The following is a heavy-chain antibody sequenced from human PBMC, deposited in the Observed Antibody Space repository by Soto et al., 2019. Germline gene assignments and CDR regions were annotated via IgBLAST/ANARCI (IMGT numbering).Heavy chain of an antibody. D-gene: IGHD6-13*01. V-gene: IGHV3-64D*06. Sequence: HPAASLRLSCSTSGFTFSSYVMNWVRQAPGKGLEYVSGITSNGGSTFYADSVKGRFIISRDNSQNTVYLQMSSLTTADTAVYYCLVASAAYWGQGT. J-gene: IGHJ4*02. CDR3: LVASAAY. CDR2: ITSNGGST. CDR1: GFTFSSYV.